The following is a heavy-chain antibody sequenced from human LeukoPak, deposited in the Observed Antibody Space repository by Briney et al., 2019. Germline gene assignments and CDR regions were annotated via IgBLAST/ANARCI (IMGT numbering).Heavy chain of an antibody. CDR1: GGSISSGDYY. CDR2: IYYSGST. Sequence: SETLSLTCTVSGGSISSGDYYWSWIRHPPRKGLEWIGYIYYSGSTYYNPSLKSRVTISIDTSKNQFSLKLTSVTAADTAVYYCARGAYGVYSSTWYYFDYWGQGTLVTVSS. CDR3: ARGAYGVYSSTWYYFDY. V-gene: IGHV4-30-4*01. D-gene: IGHD6-13*01. J-gene: IGHJ4*02.